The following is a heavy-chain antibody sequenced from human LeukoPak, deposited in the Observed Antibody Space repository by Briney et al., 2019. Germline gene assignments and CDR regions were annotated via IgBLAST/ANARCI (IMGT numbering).Heavy chain of an antibody. CDR2: IYSGGST. Sequence: GGSLRLSCAASGFTVSSNYMSWVRQAPGKGLEWVSVIYSGGSTYYADSVKGRFTISRDNSKNTLYLQMNLLRAEDTAMYYCARGGGYYYGSGVDYWGQGTLVTVSS. CDR3: ARGGGYYYGSGVDY. J-gene: IGHJ4*02. V-gene: IGHV3-53*01. CDR1: GFTVSSNY. D-gene: IGHD3-10*01.